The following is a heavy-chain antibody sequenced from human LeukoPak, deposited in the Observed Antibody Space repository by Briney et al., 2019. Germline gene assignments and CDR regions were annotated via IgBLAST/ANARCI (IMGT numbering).Heavy chain of an antibody. V-gene: IGHV3-43*02. CDR1: GFTFDDYA. D-gene: IGHD5-12*01. CDR2: ISGDGGST. Sequence: GGSLRLSCAASGFTFDDYAMHWVRQAPGKGLEWVSPISGDGGSTYYADSVKGRFTISRDNSRNSLYLQMNSVRTEDTALYYCAKWVGYDPAFDYWGQGTLVTVSS. J-gene: IGHJ4*02. CDR3: AKWVGYDPAFDY.